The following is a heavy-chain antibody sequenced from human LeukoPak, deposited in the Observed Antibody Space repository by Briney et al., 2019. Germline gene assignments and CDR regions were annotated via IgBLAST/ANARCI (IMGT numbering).Heavy chain of an antibody. CDR1: GYTFTSYD. V-gene: IGHV1-8*03. CDR3: ARDESSDYYMDV. D-gene: IGHD1-26*01. Sequence: GASVNVSCKASGYTFTSYDINWVRQATGQGLEWMGWMNPNSGNTGYAQKFQGRVTITRNTSISTAYMELSSLRSEDTAVYYCARDESSDYYMDVWGKGTTVTVSS. CDR2: MNPNSGNT. J-gene: IGHJ6*03.